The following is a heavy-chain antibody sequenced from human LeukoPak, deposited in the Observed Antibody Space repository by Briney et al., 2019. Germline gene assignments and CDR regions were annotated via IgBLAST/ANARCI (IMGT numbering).Heavy chain of an antibody. CDR1: GYIFNGYD. J-gene: IGHJ3*02. Sequence: GASVKVSCKTSGYIFNGYDINWVRQATGRGLEWMGWVNPTFGNTGYAEQFRGRVTMTSDRSMSTAYMELSSLRSEDTGVYYCARGEYTSGFSDAFDIWGQGTVVSVSP. V-gene: IGHV1-8*02. D-gene: IGHD3-22*01. CDR3: ARGEYTSGFSDAFDI. CDR2: VNPTFGNT.